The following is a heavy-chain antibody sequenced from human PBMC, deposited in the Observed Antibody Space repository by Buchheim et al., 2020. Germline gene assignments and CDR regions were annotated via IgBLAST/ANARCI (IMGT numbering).Heavy chain of an antibody. CDR1: GGSFSGYY. V-gene: IGHV4-34*01. D-gene: IGHD1-26*01. Sequence: QVQLQQWGAGLLKPSETLSLTCAVYGGSFSGYYWSWIRQPPGKGLEWIGEINHSGSTNYNPSLKSRVTISVDTSQNQFSLKLSSVTAADTAVYYCATGVGSYWGIDYWGQGTL. CDR2: INHSGST. J-gene: IGHJ4*02. CDR3: ATGVGSYWGIDY.